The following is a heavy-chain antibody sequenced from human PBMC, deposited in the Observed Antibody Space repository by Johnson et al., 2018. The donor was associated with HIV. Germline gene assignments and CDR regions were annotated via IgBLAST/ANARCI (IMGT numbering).Heavy chain of an antibody. Sequence: VQLVESGGGVIRPGGSLRLSCAASGFTFDDYGMSWVRQAPGKGLEWVSAIGTAGDTYYPGSVKGSFTISRENAKNSLYLQMNSLRAGDTAVYYCARGDYGGNLDAFDIWGQGTMVTVSS. CDR1: GFTFDDYG. D-gene: IGHD4-23*01. V-gene: IGHV3-13*01. CDR3: ARGDYGGNLDAFDI. J-gene: IGHJ3*02. CDR2: IGTAGDT.